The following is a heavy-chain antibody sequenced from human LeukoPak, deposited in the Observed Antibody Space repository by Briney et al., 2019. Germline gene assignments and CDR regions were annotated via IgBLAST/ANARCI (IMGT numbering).Heavy chain of an antibody. V-gene: IGHV3-64*01. CDR3: VRVRWSSAFDY. J-gene: IGHJ4*02. CDR1: GFSFSTYA. Sequence: GGSLRLSCAASGFSFSTYAMHWVRQAPGKGPEYVAAITSNGGSTYYASSVKGRFTISRDNSKNTLYLQMGSLRAEDMAVYYCVRVRWSSAFDYWGQGTLVTVSS. CDR2: ITSNGGST. D-gene: IGHD1-26*01.